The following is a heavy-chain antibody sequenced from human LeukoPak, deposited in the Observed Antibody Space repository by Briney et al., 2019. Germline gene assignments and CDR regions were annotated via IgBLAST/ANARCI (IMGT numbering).Heavy chain of an antibody. CDR3: ARRAANYDFWSGYNV. CDR1: EFTFSTYW. J-gene: IGHJ6*04. D-gene: IGHD3-3*01. V-gene: IGHV3-7*01. CDR2: IKQDGSEK. Sequence: GGSLRLSCAASEFTFSTYWMSWVRQAPGKGLEWVASIKQDGSEKYYVDSVKGRFTISRDNAKNSVYLLMNSLRVEDTAMYYCARRAANYDFWSGYNVWGKGTTVTVSS.